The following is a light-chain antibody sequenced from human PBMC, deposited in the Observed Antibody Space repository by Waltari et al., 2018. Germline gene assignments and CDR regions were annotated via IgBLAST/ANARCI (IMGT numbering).Light chain of an antibody. J-gene: IGLJ3*02. CDR3: LLYDGSDQV. CDR2: STT. V-gene: IGLV7-43*01. Sequence: QTVVTSEPSLTVSPGGAGTLTCASSAGSVTSGNYPNWIQQKPGQVPRSLIHSTTNRHSWTPARFSGSLLGGKAALTLSGVQPEDEAEYYCLLYDGSDQVFGGGTKLTVL. CDR1: AGSVTSGNY.